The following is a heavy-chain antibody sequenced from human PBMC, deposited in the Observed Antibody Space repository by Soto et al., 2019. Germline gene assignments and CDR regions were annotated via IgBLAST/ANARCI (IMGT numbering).Heavy chain of an antibody. D-gene: IGHD2-15*01. V-gene: IGHV3-30-3*01. CDR3: ARAQVVTLRNFDC. CDR1: GFTFSSYA. CDR2: MSYDGSNK. J-gene: IGHJ4*02. Sequence: GGSLRLSCAASGFTFSSYAMHWVRQAPGKGLEWVAVMSYDGSNKYYADSVKGRFTISRDNSKNTLYLQMNSLRAEDTAVYYCARAQVVTLRNFDCWGQGTLVTVSS.